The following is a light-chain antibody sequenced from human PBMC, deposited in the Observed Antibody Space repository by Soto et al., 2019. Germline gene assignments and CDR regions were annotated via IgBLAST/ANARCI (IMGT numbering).Light chain of an antibody. J-gene: IGKJ1*01. Sequence: IRITQSLSSHSASTGDRVTITCRASQGISSYLAWYQQKPGKAPKLLIYAASTLQSGVPSRFSGSGSGTDFTLTISCLQSEDFATYYCQQYYSYPPRTFGQGTKVDIK. CDR1: QGISSY. CDR3: QQYYSYPPRT. CDR2: AAS. V-gene: IGKV1-8*01.